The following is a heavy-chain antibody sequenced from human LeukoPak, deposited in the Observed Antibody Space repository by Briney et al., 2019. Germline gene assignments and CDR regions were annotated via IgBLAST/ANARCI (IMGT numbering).Heavy chain of an antibody. D-gene: IGHD3-22*01. J-gene: IGHJ6*02. V-gene: IGHV4-34*01. CDR1: GGSFSGYY. Sequence: TSETLSLTCAVYGGSFSGYYWSWIRQPPGNGLEWIGEINHSGSTNYNPSLKSRVTISVDTSKNQFSLKLSSVTAADTAVYYCARGVHLLRSYYYGMDVWGQGTTVTVSS. CDR2: INHSGST. CDR3: ARGVHLLRSYYYGMDV.